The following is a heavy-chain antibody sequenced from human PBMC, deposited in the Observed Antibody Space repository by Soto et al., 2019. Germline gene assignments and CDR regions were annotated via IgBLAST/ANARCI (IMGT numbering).Heavy chain of an antibody. D-gene: IGHD2-15*01. V-gene: IGHV1-46*01. CDR1: GYSFTNFY. CDR2: IDPSSGTT. J-gene: IGHJ6*02. Sequence: QVQLVQSGAEVRKPGASVKVSCKPSGYSFTNFYVHWVRQAPGQGLEWMGIIDPSSGTTSYTQKFQGRVTMTRDTSMSTVYMELSSLRSEDTAVYYCAGGAVVVPNGLIAGMDVWGLGTTVTVSS. CDR3: AGGAVVVPNGLIAGMDV.